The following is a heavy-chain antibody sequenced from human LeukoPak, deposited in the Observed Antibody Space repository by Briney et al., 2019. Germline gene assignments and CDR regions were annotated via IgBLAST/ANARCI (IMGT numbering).Heavy chain of an antibody. CDR2: IIPIFGTA. D-gene: IGHD4-23*01. J-gene: IGHJ4*02. CDR3: ARTMTTVVSRYFDY. CDR1: GGTFSSYA. Sequence: ASVKVSCKASGGTFSSYAISWVRQAPGQGLEWMGGIIPIFGTANYAQKFQGRVTITADESTSTVYMELSSLRSEDTAVYYCARTMTTVVSRYFDYWGQGTLVTVSS. V-gene: IGHV1-69*13.